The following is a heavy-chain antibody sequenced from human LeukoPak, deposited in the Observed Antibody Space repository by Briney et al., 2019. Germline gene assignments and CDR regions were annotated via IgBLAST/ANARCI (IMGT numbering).Heavy chain of an antibody. CDR1: GGSISSSSYY. J-gene: IGHJ4*02. D-gene: IGHD6-13*01. CDR2: IYTSGST. V-gene: IGHV4-39*07. CDR3: ARVNSSWTFDY. Sequence: SETLSLTCTVSGGSISSSSYYWGWIRQPPGKGLEWIGRIYTSGSTNYNPSLKSRVTMSVDTSKNQFSLKLSSVTAADTAVYYCARVNSSWTFDYWGQGTLVTVSS.